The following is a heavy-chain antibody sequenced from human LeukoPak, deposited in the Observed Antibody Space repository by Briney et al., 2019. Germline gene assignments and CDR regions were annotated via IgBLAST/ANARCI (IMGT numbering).Heavy chain of an antibody. CDR2: IKQDGSEK. D-gene: IGHD5-12*01. CDR1: GFTFSRYW. CDR3: ARIGYRSSSFDY. V-gene: IGHV3-7*01. Sequence: TGGSLRLSCAASGFTFSRYWMSWVRQAPGKGREWVANIKQDGSEKDYVDFMKGRFTISRDNAKNSVYLQLSSLRAEDTAVYHCARIGYRSSSFDYWGRGTLVTVAS. J-gene: IGHJ4*02.